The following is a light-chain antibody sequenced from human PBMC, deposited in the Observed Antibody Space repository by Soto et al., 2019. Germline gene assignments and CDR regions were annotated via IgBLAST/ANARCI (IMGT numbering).Light chain of an antibody. J-gene: IGKJ1*01. Sequence: ESVLTPSPGTLPFSPRERATLSSRASQSVSSFLAGYQQKPGQAPRLLIYDASSRATGIPDRFSGSGSGTDFTLTISRLEAEDFAVYYCQHYDWSLTLTFGPGTKVDI. CDR3: QHYDWSLTLT. CDR2: DAS. V-gene: IGKV3-20*01. CDR1: QSVSSF.